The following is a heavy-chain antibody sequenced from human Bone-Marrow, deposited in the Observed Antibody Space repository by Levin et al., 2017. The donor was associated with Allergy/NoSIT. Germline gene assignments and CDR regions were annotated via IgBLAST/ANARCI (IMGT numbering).Heavy chain of an antibody. D-gene: IGHD5-18*01. CDR3: ARRALEDRAMVIDL. CDR2: IYFRGNT. Sequence: PSETLSLTCSVSGGSISGSNYYWGWIRQSPGKGLEWIGNIYFRGNTYYNPSLKSRLSMSVDTSKNQFSLRLSSVTAADTAVYYCARRALEDRAMVIDLWGQGTLVTVSS. CDR1: GGSISGSNYY. J-gene: IGHJ5*02. V-gene: IGHV4-39*01.